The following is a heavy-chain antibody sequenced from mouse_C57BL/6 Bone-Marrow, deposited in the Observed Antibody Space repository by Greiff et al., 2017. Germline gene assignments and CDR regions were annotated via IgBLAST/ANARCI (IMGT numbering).Heavy chain of an antibody. CDR1: GYTFTSYW. J-gene: IGHJ1*03. V-gene: IGHV1-74*01. CDR3: GMRGDLGSRNFDV. CDR2: IHPSDSDT. Sequence: QVQLQQPGAELVKPGASVKVSCKASGYTFTSYWMHWVKQRPGQGLEWMGRIHPSDSDTNYNQKFKGKATLTVDKSSSTAYMQLSSLTSEDSAVYYCGMRGDLGSRNFDVWGTGTTVTVSS. D-gene: IGHD1-1*01.